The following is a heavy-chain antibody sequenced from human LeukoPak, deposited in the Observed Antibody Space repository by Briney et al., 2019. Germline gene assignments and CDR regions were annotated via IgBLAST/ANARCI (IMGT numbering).Heavy chain of an antibody. Sequence: GRSLRLSCAASGFTFSSYAMHWVRQAPGKGLEWVAVISYDGSNKYYADSVKGRFTISRDNSKNSLYLQMNSLRAEDTAVYYCARTPGYCSSTSCLRYWYFDLWGRGTLVTVSS. CDR3: ARTPGYCSSTSCLRYWYFDL. D-gene: IGHD2-2*01. V-gene: IGHV3-30*04. CDR2: ISYDGSNK. CDR1: GFTFSSYA. J-gene: IGHJ2*01.